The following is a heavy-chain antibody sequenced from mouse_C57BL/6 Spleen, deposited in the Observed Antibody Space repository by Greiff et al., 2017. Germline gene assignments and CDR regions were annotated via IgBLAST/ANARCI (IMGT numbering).Heavy chain of an antibody. J-gene: IGHJ2*01. CDR1: GYNFTSYG. CDR2: IYTRSGNP. V-gene: IGHV1-81*01. Sequence: VQLQQSGAELARPGASVKLSCKASGYNFTSYGISWVKPRTGQGLEWIGEIYTRSGNPYYNEKFKGKATLTADKASSTAYMELRSLTSEDSAVYFCALVIYGGYYVDYWGQGTTLTVAS. CDR3: ALVIYGGYYVDY. D-gene: IGHD1-1*02.